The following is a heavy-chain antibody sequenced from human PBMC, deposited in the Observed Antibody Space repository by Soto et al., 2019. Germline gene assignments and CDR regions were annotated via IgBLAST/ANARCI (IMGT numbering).Heavy chain of an antibody. V-gene: IGHV1-69*13. J-gene: IGHJ5*02. D-gene: IGHD2-15*01. CDR1: GGTFSSYA. Sequence: SVKVSCKASGGTFSSYAISWVRQAPGQGLEWMGGIIPIFGTANYAQKFQGRVTITADESTSTAYMELSSLRSEDTAVYYCARADGRVVASFDTWGQGARVTVSA. CDR3: ARADGRVVASFDT. CDR2: IIPIFGTA.